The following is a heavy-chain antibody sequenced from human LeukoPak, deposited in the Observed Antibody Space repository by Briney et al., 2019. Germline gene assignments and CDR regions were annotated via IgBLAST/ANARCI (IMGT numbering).Heavy chain of an antibody. J-gene: IGHJ3*02. CDR1: GFTFSSYS. D-gene: IGHD4-11*01. Sequence: GGSLRLSCAASGFTFSSYSMNWVRQAPGKGLEWVSYISSSSSTIYYADSVKGRFTISRDNAKNSLYLQVNSLRDEDTAVYYCARTPSPQSDAFDIWGQGTMVTVSS. V-gene: IGHV3-48*02. CDR3: ARTPSPQSDAFDI. CDR2: ISSSSSTI.